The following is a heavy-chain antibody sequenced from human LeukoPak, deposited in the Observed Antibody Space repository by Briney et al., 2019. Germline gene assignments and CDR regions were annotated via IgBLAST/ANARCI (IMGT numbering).Heavy chain of an antibody. Sequence: KPSETLSLTCAVYGGSFSVNYWSWIRQPPGKGLEWIGEINDSGSTSYNPSLKSRVTISGDASKSQLSLKLSSVTAADTAVYYCARRPVAAGRSVRYFDYWGQGTLVTVSS. V-gene: IGHV4-34*01. J-gene: IGHJ4*02. CDR2: INDSGST. CDR3: ARRPVAAGRSVRYFDY. CDR1: GGSFSVNY. D-gene: IGHD6-19*01.